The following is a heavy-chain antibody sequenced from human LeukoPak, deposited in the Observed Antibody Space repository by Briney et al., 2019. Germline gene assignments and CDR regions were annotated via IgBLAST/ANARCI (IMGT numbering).Heavy chain of an antibody. D-gene: IGHD6-13*01. V-gene: IGHV3-48*02. CDR1: GFTFSAYS. CDR3: ARDWAIAAAAEYSDY. Sequence: GGSLRLSCATSGFTFSAYSMIWVRQTPGKGLECLSYITSSSDSIHYADSVRGRFTVSRDNAKNSLYLQMNSLRDEDTAVYYCARDWAIAAAAEYSDYWGQGTLVTVSS. J-gene: IGHJ4*02. CDR2: ITSSSDSI.